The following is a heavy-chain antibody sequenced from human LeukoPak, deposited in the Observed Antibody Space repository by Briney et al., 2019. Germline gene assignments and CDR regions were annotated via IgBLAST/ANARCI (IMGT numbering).Heavy chain of an antibody. V-gene: IGHV4-34*01. CDR2: INHSGST. CDR3: ARDHVITFGGVIVPYYFDY. D-gene: IGHD3-16*02. CDR1: GGSFSGYY. J-gene: IGHJ4*02. Sequence: SETLSLTCAVYGGSFSGYYWSRIREPPGKGLEWTGEINHSGSTNYNPSLKSRVTISVDTSKNQFSLKLSSVTAADTAVYYCARDHVITFGGVIVPYYFDYWGQGTLVTVSS.